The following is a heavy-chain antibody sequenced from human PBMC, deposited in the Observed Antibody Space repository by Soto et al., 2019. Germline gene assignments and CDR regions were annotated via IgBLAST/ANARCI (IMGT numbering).Heavy chain of an antibody. V-gene: IGHV3-30-3*01. D-gene: IGHD3-10*01. J-gene: IGHJ5*02. CDR1: GFTFSSYA. CDR2: ISYDGSNK. Sequence: QVQLVESGGGVVQPGRSLRLSCAASGFTFSSYAMHWVRQAPGKGLEGVAVISYDGSNKYYADSVKGRFTISRDNSKNRLYLQMNSLRAEDTAVYYCARGGLMVRGVIIDPWGQGTLVTVSS. CDR3: ARGGLMVRGVIIDP.